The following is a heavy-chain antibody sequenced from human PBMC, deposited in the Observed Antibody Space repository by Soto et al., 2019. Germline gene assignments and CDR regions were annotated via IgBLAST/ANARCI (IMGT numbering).Heavy chain of an antibody. CDR1: GGSISSYY. Sequence: QVQLQESGPGLVKPSETLSLTCTVSGGSISSYYWSWIRQPPGKGLEWIGYIYYSGSTNYNPSPKSRVTISVDTSKNQFSLKLSSVTAADTAVYYCARGSNVAARRPGGYYYYYCMDVWGKGTTVTVSS. J-gene: IGHJ6*03. CDR2: IYYSGST. V-gene: IGHV4-59*01. CDR3: ARGSNVAARRPGGYYYYYCMDV. D-gene: IGHD6-6*01.